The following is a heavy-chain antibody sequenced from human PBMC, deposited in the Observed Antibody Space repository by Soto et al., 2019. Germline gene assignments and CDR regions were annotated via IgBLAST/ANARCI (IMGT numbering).Heavy chain of an antibody. CDR1: GGSISSSSYY. Sequence: QLQLQESGPGLVKPSETLSLTCTVSGGSISSSSYYWGWIRQPPGKGLEWIGSIYYSGSTYYNPSLKSRVTISVDTSKNQFSLKLSSVTAADTAVYYCARVNPHTGTTERYYYYYYGMDVWGQGTTVTVSS. V-gene: IGHV4-39*01. CDR2: IYYSGST. CDR3: ARVNPHTGTTERYYYYYYGMDV. J-gene: IGHJ6*02. D-gene: IGHD1-1*01.